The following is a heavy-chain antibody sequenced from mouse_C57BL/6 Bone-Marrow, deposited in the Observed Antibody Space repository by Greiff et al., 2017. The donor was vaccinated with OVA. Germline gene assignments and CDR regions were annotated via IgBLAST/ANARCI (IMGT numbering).Heavy chain of an antibody. CDR2: IYTRSGNT. D-gene: IGHD1-1*01. CDR3: ARERNYYEEWYVDV. J-gene: IGHJ1*03. CDR1: GYTFTSYG. V-gene: IGHV1-81*01. Sequence: QVQLQQSGAELARPGASVKLSCKASGYTFTSYGISWVKQRTGQGLEWIGEIYTRSGNTYYNEKFKGKATLTADKSYSTVYMELRSLTSEDSAVYFCARERNYYEEWYVDVWGTGTTVTVSS.